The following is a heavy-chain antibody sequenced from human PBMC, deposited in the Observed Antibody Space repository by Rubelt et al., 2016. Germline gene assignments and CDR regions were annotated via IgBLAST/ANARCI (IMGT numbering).Heavy chain of an antibody. J-gene: IGHJ3*02. CDR3: ARTWVGASHAFDI. V-gene: IGHV2-70*01. CDR2: IDWDDDK. Sequence: QVTLRESGPALVKPTQTLTLTCTFSGFSLSTSGMCVSWIRQPPGKALEWLALIDWDDDKYYSTSLKTRLTISKDTSKNQVGRTMTNIDPVDTATDYCARTWVGASHAFDIWGQGTMVTVSS. D-gene: IGHD1-26*01. CDR1: GFSLSTSGMC.